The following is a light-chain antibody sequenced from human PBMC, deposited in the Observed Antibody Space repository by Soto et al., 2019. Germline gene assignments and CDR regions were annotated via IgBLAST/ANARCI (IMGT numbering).Light chain of an antibody. CDR2: WGS. CDR1: QSVSFSSNNKNY. CDR3: QQYYGIPRP. Sequence: DFVMTQSPDSLAVSLGERATINCKSSQSVSFSSNNKNYLAWYQQKPRQPPRLLIYWGSIRESGVPDRFTGSGSGTDFTLTITSLQAEDAAVYYCQQYYGIPRPFGQGTKVDNK. J-gene: IGKJ1*01. V-gene: IGKV4-1*01.